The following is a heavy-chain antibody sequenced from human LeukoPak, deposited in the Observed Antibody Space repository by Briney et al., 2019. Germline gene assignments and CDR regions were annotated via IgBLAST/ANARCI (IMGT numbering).Heavy chain of an antibody. CDR1: GYTFTGYY. D-gene: IGHD3-10*01. Sequence: ASVKVSCTASGYTFTGYYMHWVRQAPGQGLEWMGWINPNSGGTNYAQKFQGRVTMTRDTSISTAYMELSRLRSDDTAVYYCARGYTMVRGVILGENYGMDVWGQGTTVTVSS. CDR3: ARGYTMVRGVILGENYGMDV. J-gene: IGHJ6*02. V-gene: IGHV1-2*02. CDR2: INPNSGGT.